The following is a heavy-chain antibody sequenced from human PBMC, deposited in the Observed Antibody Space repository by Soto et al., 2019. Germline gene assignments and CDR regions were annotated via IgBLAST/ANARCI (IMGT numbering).Heavy chain of an antibody. D-gene: IGHD5-18*01. J-gene: IGHJ5*02. V-gene: IGHV3-64*01. CDR2: ISSNGGST. CDR3: AGESWADKSMVTWFVP. CDR1: GFTFSSYA. Sequence: EVQLVESGGGLVQPGGSLRLSCAASGFTFSSYAMHWVRQAPGKGLEYVSAISSNGGSTYYANSVKGRFTISSDNSKNTLYLQMGSPRAEDMAVYYCAGESWADKSMVTWFVPWGQGALVTVSS.